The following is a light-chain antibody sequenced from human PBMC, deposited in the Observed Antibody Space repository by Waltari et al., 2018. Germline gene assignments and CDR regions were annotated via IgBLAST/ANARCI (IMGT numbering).Light chain of an antibody. CDR1: QRVSSNY. Sequence: EIVLTQSPGTLSLSTGERATSSCRASQRVSSNYLAWYQQSPGQAPRLLIHGSSSRATGIPDRFSGSGSGTDFTLTISRLEPEDFAVYYCQQYGRSWNTFGQGTKLEIK. CDR2: GSS. V-gene: IGKV3-20*01. J-gene: IGKJ2*01. CDR3: QQYGRSWNT.